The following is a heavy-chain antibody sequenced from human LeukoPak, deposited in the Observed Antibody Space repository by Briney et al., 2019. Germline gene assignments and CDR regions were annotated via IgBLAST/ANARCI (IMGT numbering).Heavy chain of an antibody. CDR1: GYSISSGYY. Sequence: SETLSLTCTVSGYSISSGYYWGWIRQPPGKGLEWIGSMYHIGSTYFNPSLKSRVTISVDTSKNQFSLRLRSVTAADTAVYYCARFPSDSSGYFAYWGQGTLVTVS. J-gene: IGHJ4*02. V-gene: IGHV4-38-2*02. CDR2: MYHIGST. D-gene: IGHD3-22*01. CDR3: ARFPSDSSGYFAY.